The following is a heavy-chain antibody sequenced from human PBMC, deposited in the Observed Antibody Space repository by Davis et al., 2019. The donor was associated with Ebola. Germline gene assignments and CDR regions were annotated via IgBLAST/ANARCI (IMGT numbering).Heavy chain of an antibody. CDR1: GYTFTDYH. J-gene: IGHJ4*02. V-gene: IGHV1-18*01. D-gene: IGHD3/OR15-3a*01. CDR3: AKDAVGGLVIGFDL. Sequence: ASVKVSCKASGYTFTDYHITWVRQAPGQGLEWMGWIGNTNDNRKYAQKFQDRITMTTDTSATTAYMELRSLKSDDTAVYYCAKDAVGGLVIGFDLWGQGTLVTVSS. CDR2: IGNTNDNR.